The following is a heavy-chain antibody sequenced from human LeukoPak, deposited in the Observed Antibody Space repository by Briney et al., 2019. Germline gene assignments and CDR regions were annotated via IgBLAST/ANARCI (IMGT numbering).Heavy chain of an antibody. CDR3: ARVQGSDTSGSFDH. Sequence: ASVKASCKTSGYTFISHDINWVRQATGQGLEWMGWMDPNSGNTGYAQRFQGRVTLTRSTSLSEAYMELTSLKFEDTAVYYCARVQGSDTSGSFDHWGQGTLVTVSS. J-gene: IGHJ4*02. D-gene: IGHD1-26*01. CDR2: MDPNSGNT. CDR1: GYTFISHD. V-gene: IGHV1-8*01.